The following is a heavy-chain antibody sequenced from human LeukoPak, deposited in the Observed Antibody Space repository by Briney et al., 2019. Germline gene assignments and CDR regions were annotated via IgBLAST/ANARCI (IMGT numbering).Heavy chain of an antibody. CDR2: IYYSGST. V-gene: IGHV4-39*07. Sequence: SETLSLTCTVSGGSISSSSYYWGWIRQPPGKGLEWIGSIYYSGSTYYNPSLKSRVTISVDTSKNQFSLELSSVTAADTAVYYCARGITIFGVVIWDNRPENWFDPWGQGTLVTVSS. J-gene: IGHJ5*02. CDR3: ARGITIFGVVIWDNRPENWFDP. D-gene: IGHD3-3*01. CDR1: GGSISSSSYY.